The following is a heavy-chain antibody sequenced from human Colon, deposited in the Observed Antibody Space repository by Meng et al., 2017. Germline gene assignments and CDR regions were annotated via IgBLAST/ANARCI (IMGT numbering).Heavy chain of an antibody. J-gene: IGHJ4*02. CDR3: AKAAAYNLDI. V-gene: IGHV4-4*02. Sequence: PEAVPGVGKPSGPLSLTCAVSGVSISSAIWWGWVRQPPGKGLEWIGEIFQSGSTNYNPSLKSRVTISVDKSKNHLSLSLSSVTAADTAVYYCAKAAAYNLDIWGQGTLVIV. CDR1: GVSISSAIW. CDR2: IFQSGST. D-gene: IGHD1-14*01.